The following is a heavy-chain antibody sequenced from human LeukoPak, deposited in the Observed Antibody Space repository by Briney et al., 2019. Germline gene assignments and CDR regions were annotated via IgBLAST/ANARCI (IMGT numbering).Heavy chain of an antibody. Sequence: GASVTVSCKASGYTFTSYYMHWVRQAPGQGLEWMGIINPSGGSTSYAQKFQGRVTMTRDMSTSTVYMELSSLRSEDTAVYYCARDANDIVVVPAALDVWGKGTTVTVSS. J-gene: IGHJ6*04. CDR1: GYTFTSYY. D-gene: IGHD2-2*01. V-gene: IGHV1-46*01. CDR2: INPSGGST. CDR3: ARDANDIVVVPAALDV.